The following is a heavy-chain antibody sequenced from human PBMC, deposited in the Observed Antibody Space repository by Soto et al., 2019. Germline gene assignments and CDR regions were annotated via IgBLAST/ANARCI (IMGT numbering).Heavy chain of an antibody. J-gene: IGHJ5*02. CDR1: GFTFSSYS. V-gene: IGHV3-21*01. CDR2: ISSSSSYI. CDR3: AGDRRAYSSWGFDP. Sequence: GSLRLSCAASGFTFSSYSMNWVRQAPGKGLEWVSSISSSSSYIYYADSVKARFTIPRDNAKNPLYLQMNSLRAEDTAVYYCAGDRRAYSSWGFDPWGQGTLVTVSS. D-gene: IGHD6-19*01.